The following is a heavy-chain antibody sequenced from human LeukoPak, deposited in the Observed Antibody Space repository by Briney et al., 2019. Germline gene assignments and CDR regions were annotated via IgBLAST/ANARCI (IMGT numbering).Heavy chain of an antibody. CDR3: ARGALQLNFDY. V-gene: IGHV3-66*01. Sequence: PGGSLRLSCAASGFTVSSIYMSWVRQAPGKGLEWVSVIYSGGSTYNADSVKGRFTISRDNSKNTLYLQMNSLRADDTAVYYCARGALQLNFDYWGQGTLVTVSS. D-gene: IGHD5-24*01. CDR2: IYSGGST. J-gene: IGHJ4*02. CDR1: GFTVSSIY.